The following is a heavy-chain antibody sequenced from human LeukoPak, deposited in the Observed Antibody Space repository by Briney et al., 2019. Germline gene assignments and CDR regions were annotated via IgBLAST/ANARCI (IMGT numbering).Heavy chain of an antibody. Sequence: GGSLRLSCAASGLTFRNYGMHWVRQAPGKGLEWVSVIWYGGINKYYADSVKGRFTISRDNSKNMLYLQMNSLRVGDTAMYYCVRVHQSDSSGYPDYWGPGTLVTVSS. J-gene: IGHJ4*02. CDR1: GLTFRNYG. CDR2: IWYGGINK. V-gene: IGHV3-33*01. D-gene: IGHD3-22*01. CDR3: VRVHQSDSSGYPDY.